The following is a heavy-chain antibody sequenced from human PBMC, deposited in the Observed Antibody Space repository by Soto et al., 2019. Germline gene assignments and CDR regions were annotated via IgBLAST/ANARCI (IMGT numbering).Heavy chain of an antibody. Sequence: QITLKESGPTLVKPTQTLTLTCTFSGISLSTTGVGVGWIRQPPGKALEWLALIFWYDDKGYRPSLKSRLNIPHDTSKNQVVLTMTYKEPGETATDYGAYSRAYCSGGSFYSGFDYWGQGTLVTVSS. J-gene: IGHJ4*02. D-gene: IGHD2-15*01. CDR3: AYSRAYCSGGSFYSGFDY. V-gene: IGHV2-5*01. CDR2: IFWYDDK. CDR1: GISLSTTGVG.